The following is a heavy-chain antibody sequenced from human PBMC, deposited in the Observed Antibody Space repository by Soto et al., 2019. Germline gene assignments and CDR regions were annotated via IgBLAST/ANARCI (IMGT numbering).Heavy chain of an antibody. D-gene: IGHD3-9*01. J-gene: IGHJ3*01. CDR1: GFTFRNYA. CDR3: AKGDYQILTLHYVGALDV. CDR2: ISGNGRNT. V-gene: IGHV3-23*01. Sequence: EVQLLESGGDLVQPGGSLRLACEASGFTFRNYAFSWVRQAPGKGLEWVAGISGNGRNTYYADFVQGRFTFSRDNSKNPRSLQMCSWRVEPSALYYCAKGDYQILTLHYVGALDVWRQGTGVTVSS.